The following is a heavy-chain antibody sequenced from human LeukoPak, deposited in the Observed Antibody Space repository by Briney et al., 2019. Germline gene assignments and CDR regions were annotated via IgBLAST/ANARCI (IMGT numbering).Heavy chain of an antibody. J-gene: IGHJ4*02. CDR3: TREFPSTGYFDY. Sequence: GASVKVSCKSSGYRLTSYFMHWVRQAPGHGLEWMGVITPGGDGTSYTQKFQGRVTMTRDMSTNTDFMELTSLRSEDSALYFCTREFPSTGYFDYWGQGTLVTVSS. CDR1: GYRLTSYF. V-gene: IGHV1-46*01. CDR2: ITPGGDGT. D-gene: IGHD1-1*01.